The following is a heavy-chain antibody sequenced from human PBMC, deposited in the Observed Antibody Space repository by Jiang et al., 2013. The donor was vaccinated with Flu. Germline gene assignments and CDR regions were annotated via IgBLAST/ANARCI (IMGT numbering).Heavy chain of an antibody. CDR3: ARLGPEKATINAFDI. V-gene: IGHV4-59*08. CDR1: GGSISSYY. Sequence: GSGLVKPSETLSLICTVSGGSISSYYWSWIRQPPGKGLEWIGYIYHSGSTNYKPSLKSRVTISVDTSKSQFSLKLNSVTAADTAVYYCARLGPEKATINAFDIWGQGTMVTVSS. J-gene: IGHJ3*02. D-gene: IGHD5-24*01. CDR2: IYHSGST.